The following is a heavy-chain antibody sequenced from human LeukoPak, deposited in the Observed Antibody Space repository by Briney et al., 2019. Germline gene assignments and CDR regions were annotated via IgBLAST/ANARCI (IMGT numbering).Heavy chain of an antibody. CDR3: ATRAYCSGGSCYEFDY. J-gene: IGHJ4*02. CDR2: INNDGRST. D-gene: IGHD2-15*01. Sequence: GGSLRLSCAASGFAFSTYTIHWVRQVPGKGLMWVSRINNDGRSTTYADSVKGRFTISRDNSKNTLYLQMNSLRAEDTAVYYCATRAYCSGGSCYEFDYWGQGTLVTVSS. CDR1: GFAFSTYT. V-gene: IGHV3-74*01.